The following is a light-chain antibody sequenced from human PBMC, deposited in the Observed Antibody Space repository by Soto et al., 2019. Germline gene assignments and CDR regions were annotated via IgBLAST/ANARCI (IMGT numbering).Light chain of an antibody. CDR2: GAS. V-gene: IGKV3-20*01. Sequence: EIVLTQSPGTLSLSPGESAPLSCRASQSVSSTYVAWYQQKSGQAPRLLIYGASSRATGIPDRFSGSGSGTDFTPTISRLEPEDFAVYYCHQYVSPGTFGQGTKVDIK. J-gene: IGKJ1*01. CDR3: HQYVSPGT. CDR1: QSVSSTY.